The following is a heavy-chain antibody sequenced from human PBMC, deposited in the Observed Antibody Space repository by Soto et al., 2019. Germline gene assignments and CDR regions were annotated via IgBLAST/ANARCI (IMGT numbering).Heavy chain of an antibody. V-gene: IGHV3-21*01. CDR1: GFTFSSYS. Sequence: PGGSLRLSCAASGFTFSSYSMNWVRQAPGKGLEWVSSISSSSSYIYYADSVKGRFTISRDNAKNSLYLQMNGLRAEDTAVYYCARELYSSGWYRDYWGQGTLVTVSS. CDR3: ARELYSSGWYRDY. D-gene: IGHD6-19*01. CDR2: ISSSSSYI. J-gene: IGHJ4*02.